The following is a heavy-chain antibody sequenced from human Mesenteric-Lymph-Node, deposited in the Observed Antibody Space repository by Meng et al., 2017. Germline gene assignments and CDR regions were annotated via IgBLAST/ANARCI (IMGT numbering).Heavy chain of an antibody. CDR3: ARTYYDILLGNGLDV. CDR1: GFTFSDYY. CDR2: VTSSPLRT. V-gene: IGHV3-11*04. D-gene: IGHD3-9*01. Sequence: GESLKISCAASGFTFSDYYMSWIRQAPGKGLELVSYVTSSPLRTYYADSVKGRFTISRDNAKNSLSLQMNSLTAEDTAVYYCARTYYDILLGNGLDVWGQGTTVTVSS. J-gene: IGHJ6*02.